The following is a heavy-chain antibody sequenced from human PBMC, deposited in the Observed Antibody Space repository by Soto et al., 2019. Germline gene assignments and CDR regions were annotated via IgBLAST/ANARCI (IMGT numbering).Heavy chain of an antibody. V-gene: IGHV4-39*01. Sequence: QLQLQESGPGLVKPSETLSLTCTVSGGSIRSSNYYWAWVRQPPGKGLEWIANIYYSGDTYFHPSLSNRLTVSVDTSKNQFSLKLSSLTAADTAMYYCASLQVPGNFDYWGQGTLVTVSS. CDR1: GGSIRSSNYY. CDR2: IYYSGDT. CDR3: ASLQVPGNFDY. J-gene: IGHJ4*02. D-gene: IGHD6-13*01.